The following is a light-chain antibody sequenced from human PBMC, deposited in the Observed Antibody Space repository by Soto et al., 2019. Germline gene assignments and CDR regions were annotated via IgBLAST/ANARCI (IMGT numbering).Light chain of an antibody. CDR2: SNN. Sequence: QSALTQPPSASGTPGQRVTISCSGSRSNIGSDTVNWYQQLPETAPKLLIYSNNQRPSGVPDRFSGSKSGTSASLAISGLQSEDEADYYCAAWDGSLNGWVFGGGTKLTVL. J-gene: IGLJ3*02. V-gene: IGLV1-44*01. CDR1: RSNIGSDT. CDR3: AAWDGSLNGWV.